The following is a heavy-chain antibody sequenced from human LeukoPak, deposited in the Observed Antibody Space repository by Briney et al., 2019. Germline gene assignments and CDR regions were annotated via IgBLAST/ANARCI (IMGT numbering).Heavy chain of an antibody. CDR1: GFTFSSYS. CDR3: ARHAPTSSAFDY. D-gene: IGHD6-19*01. J-gene: IGHJ4*02. Sequence: GGSLRLSCAASGFTFSSYSMNWARQAPGKGLEWVSYIGSISSAIYYADSVKGRFTISRDNAKNSLYLQMNSLRAEDTAVYYCARHAPTSSAFDYWGQGTLVTVSS. CDR2: IGSISSAI. V-gene: IGHV3-48*04.